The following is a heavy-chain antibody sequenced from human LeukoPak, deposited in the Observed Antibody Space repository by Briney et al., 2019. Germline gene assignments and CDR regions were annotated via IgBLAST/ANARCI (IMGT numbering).Heavy chain of an antibody. D-gene: IGHD1-7*01. Sequence: PGGSLRLSCAASGFTFSSYSMNWVRQAPGKGLEWISSISSSSSYIYYADSVKGRFTISRDNSKNTLYLQMNSLRAEDTAVYYCAKTLTKTGTTRENWFDPWGQGTLVTVSS. CDR3: AKTLTKTGTTRENWFDP. J-gene: IGHJ5*02. CDR1: GFTFSSYS. CDR2: ISSSSSYI. V-gene: IGHV3-21*01.